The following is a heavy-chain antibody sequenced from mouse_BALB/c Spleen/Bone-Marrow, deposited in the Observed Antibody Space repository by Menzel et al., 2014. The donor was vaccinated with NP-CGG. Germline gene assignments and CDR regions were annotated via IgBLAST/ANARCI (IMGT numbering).Heavy chain of an antibody. J-gene: IGHJ1*01. V-gene: IGHV5-17*02. CDR3: ARRHYGSSYGYFDV. CDR1: GFTFSSFG. Sequence: EVQLVESGGGLVQPGGSRKLSCAASGFTFSSFGMHWVRQAPEKGLEWVAHISSGSSTIYYADSVKGRFTISRDNPKNTLFLQMTSLRSDDTAMYYCARRHYGSSYGYFDVWGAGTTVTVSS. D-gene: IGHD1-1*01. CDR2: ISSGSSTI.